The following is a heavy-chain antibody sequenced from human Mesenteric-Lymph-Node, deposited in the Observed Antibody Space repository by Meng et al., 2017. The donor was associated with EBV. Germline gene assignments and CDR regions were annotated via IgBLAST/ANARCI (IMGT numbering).Heavy chain of an antibody. Sequence: QVQLVQSGAEVKKPGASVKVSCKASAYSYSGYYLHWVRQAPGQGLEWMGWISPFNGNTNYAQNLQDRVTMTTDTSTTTAYMELRNLRSDDTAVYYCARDVLGSGDYWGQGTLVTVSS. CDR3: ARDVLGSGDY. D-gene: IGHD5-12*01. J-gene: IGHJ4*02. CDR2: ISPFNGNT. V-gene: IGHV1-18*01. CDR1: AYSYSGYY.